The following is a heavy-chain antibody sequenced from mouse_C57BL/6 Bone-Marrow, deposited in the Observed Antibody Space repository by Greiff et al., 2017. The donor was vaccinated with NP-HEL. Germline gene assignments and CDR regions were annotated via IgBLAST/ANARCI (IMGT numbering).Heavy chain of an antibody. J-gene: IGHJ1*03. CDR1: GYSFTGYY. V-gene: IGHV1-42*01. D-gene: IGHD2-4*01. CDR3: ARSDYDYAWYFDV. Sequence: VQLQQPGPELVKPGASVKISCKAPGYSFTGYYMNWVKQSPEKSLEWIGEINPSTGGTTYNQKFKAKATLTVDKPSSTAYMQLKSLTSEDSAVYYCARSDYDYAWYFDVWGTGTTVTVSS. CDR2: INPSTGGT.